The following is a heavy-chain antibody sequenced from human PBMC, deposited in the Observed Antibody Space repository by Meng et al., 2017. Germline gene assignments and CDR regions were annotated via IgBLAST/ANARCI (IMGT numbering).Heavy chain of an antibody. CDR1: GVTISSYA. D-gene: IGHD6-13*01. J-gene: IGHJ4*01. CDR2: ISATFGTT. Sequence: DSGNASGVTISSYALSWVRQASRQVLDVMGGISATFGTTNYAQKFQGRVTITTDESTSTAYMELISLRSEDTAVYYFARSHFSSSWESVDYLGHGTLVPVPS. CDR3: ARSHFSSSWESVDY. V-gene: IGHV1-69*05.